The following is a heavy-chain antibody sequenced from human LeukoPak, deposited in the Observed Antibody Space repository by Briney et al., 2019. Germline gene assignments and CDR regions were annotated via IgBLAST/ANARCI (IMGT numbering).Heavy chain of an antibody. Sequence: SETLSLTCAVYGGSFSGYYWSWIRQPPGKGLEWIGEINHSGSTNYNPSLKSRVTISVDTSKNQFSLKLSSVTAADTAVYYCARDSALSIAAAEDAFDIWGQGTMVTVSS. V-gene: IGHV4-34*01. J-gene: IGHJ3*02. D-gene: IGHD6-13*01. CDR2: INHSGST. CDR1: GGSFSGYY. CDR3: ARDSALSIAAAEDAFDI.